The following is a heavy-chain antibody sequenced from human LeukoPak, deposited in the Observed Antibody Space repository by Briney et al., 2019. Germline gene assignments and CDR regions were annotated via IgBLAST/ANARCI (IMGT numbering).Heavy chain of an antibody. CDR3: ARDQRSGQSDY. CDR2: IKQDGSEK. V-gene: IGHV3-7*01. CDR1: GFTFSSYW. J-gene: IGHJ4*02. Sequence: GGSLRLSCAASGFTFSSYWMSWVRQAPGKGLEWVANIKQDGSEKYYVDSVKGRFTISRDNAKNSLYLQMNSLRAEDTAVYDCARDQRSGQSDYWGQGTLVTVSS. D-gene: IGHD2-15*01.